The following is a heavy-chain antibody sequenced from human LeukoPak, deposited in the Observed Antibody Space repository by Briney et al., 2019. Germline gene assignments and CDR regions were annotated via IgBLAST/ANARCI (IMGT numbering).Heavy chain of an antibody. V-gene: IGHV4-39*07. D-gene: IGHD2-15*01. CDR3: ARERVCSGGSCLGRWPLTSYYYYYMDV. CDR1: GGSISSSSYY. Sequence: SETLSLTCTVSGGSISSSSYYWGWIRQPPGKGLEWIGEINHSGSTNYNPSLKSRVTISADTSKNQFSLKLSSVTAADTAVYYCARERVCSGGSCLGRWPLTSYYYYYMDVWGKGTTVTVSS. J-gene: IGHJ6*03. CDR2: INHSGST.